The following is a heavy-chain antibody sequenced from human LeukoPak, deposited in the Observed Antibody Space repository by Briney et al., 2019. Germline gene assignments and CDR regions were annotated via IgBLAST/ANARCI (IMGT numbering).Heavy chain of an antibody. V-gene: IGHV3-23*01. CDR2: ISGSGGST. CDR1: GFTFSTCA. CDR3: AKPRPSYSSSWYDH. Sequence: PGGSLRLSCAASGFTFSTCAMGWVRQAPGKGLGGVSAISGSGGSTFYADSVKGRFTISRDNSKNTLYLQMNSLRAEDTAVYYCAKPRPSYSSSWYDHWGQGTLVTVSS. D-gene: IGHD6-13*01. J-gene: IGHJ5*02.